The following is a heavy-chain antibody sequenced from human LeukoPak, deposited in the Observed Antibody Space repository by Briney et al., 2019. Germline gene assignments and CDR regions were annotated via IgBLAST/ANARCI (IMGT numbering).Heavy chain of an antibody. J-gene: IGHJ5*02. D-gene: IGHD1-26*01. CDR3: TRDSGTYNWLDP. CDR1: GFTFSGSA. V-gene: IGHV3-73*01. Sequence: GSPRLSCAASGFTFSGSAIHWVRQSSGKGLKWVGHIDKKDNFYATTSAASVTGRFTISRDDSKNTAYLQMNSLKTEDTALYYCTRDSGTYNWLDPWGQGTLVTVSS. CDR2: IDKKDNFYAT.